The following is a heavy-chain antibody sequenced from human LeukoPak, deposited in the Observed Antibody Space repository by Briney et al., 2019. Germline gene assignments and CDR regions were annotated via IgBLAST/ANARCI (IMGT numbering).Heavy chain of an antibody. D-gene: IGHD2-15*01. Sequence: PGRSLRLSCAASGFTFSSFGMSWVRQVPGKGLEWVSSISSGGGSTYYADSVKGRFTISRDNSKNSLYLQMTSLRAEDTAVYYCAKDRLRYCTGGNCYSPVDYWGQGTLVTVSS. J-gene: IGHJ4*01. CDR3: AKDRLRYCTGGNCYSPVDY. CDR2: ISSGGGST. V-gene: IGHV3-23*01. CDR1: GFTFSSFG.